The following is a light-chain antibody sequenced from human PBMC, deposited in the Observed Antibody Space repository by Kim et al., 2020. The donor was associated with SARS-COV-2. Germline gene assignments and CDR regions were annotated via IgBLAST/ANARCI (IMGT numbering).Light chain of an antibody. CDR2: AAS. CDR1: QDISNY. J-gene: IGKJ1*01. Sequence: DIQMTQSPSSLSASVGDRVTITCRASQDISNYLAWYQQKPGTVPRLLVYAASTLQSGVPSRFSGSGSGTDFTLTIASLQPEDVATYYCQKYNSAPMAFGQGTKVDIK. V-gene: IGKV1-27*01. CDR3: QKYNSAPMA.